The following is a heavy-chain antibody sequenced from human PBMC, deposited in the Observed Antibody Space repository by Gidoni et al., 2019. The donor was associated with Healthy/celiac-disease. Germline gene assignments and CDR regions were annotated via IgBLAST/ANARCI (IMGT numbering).Heavy chain of an antibody. Sequence: QVQLQESGPGLVKPSETLSLTCAVSGYSISSGYYWGWIRQTPGKGLEWIGSIYHSGSTYYNPSLKSRVTISVDTSKNQFSLKLSSVTAADTAVYYCATMTYSNRYYYYYYGMDVWGQGTTVTVSS. CDR3: ATMTYSNRYYYYYYGMDV. CDR2: IYHSGST. D-gene: IGHD4-4*01. V-gene: IGHV4-38-2*01. CDR1: GYSISSGYY. J-gene: IGHJ6*02.